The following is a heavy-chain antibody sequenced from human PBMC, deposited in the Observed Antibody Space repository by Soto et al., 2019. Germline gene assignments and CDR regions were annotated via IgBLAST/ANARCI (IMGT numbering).Heavy chain of an antibody. V-gene: IGHV1-3*01. CDR1: GYSFTSCA. J-gene: IGHJ1*01. Sequence: SWKACGYSFTSCAMCWVRQSPGQRLEWMGWINAGNGNTKYSQKFQGRVTITRDTSASTAYMELSSLRSEDTAVYYCARGYYDSSGYYRVNEYFQHWGQGTLVTVSS. CDR3: ARGYYDSSGYYRVNEYFQH. CDR2: INAGNGNT. D-gene: IGHD3-22*01.